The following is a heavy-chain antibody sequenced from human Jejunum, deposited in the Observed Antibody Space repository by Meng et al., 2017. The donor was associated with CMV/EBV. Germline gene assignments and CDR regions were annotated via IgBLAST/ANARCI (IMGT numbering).Heavy chain of an antibody. CDR2: INPNSGGT. V-gene: IGHV1-2*02. CDR3: ARDQRQTYFYGADI. CDR1: YTFSGYY. Sequence: YTFSGYYLPWVLQAPGQGLEWMGRINPNSGGTTYPQKFQGRVTMTRDTSISTVYMELSGLISDDTAVYYCARDQRQTYFYGADIWGQGTTVTVSS. D-gene: IGHD6-25*01. J-gene: IGHJ6*02.